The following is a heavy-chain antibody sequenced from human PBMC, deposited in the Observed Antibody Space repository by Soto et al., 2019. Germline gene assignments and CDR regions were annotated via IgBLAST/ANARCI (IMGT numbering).Heavy chain of an antibody. Sequence: QVQLLQSGAEVKKPGASVKVSCKASGYTFTGYFMHWVRQAPGQGLEWMGWINPYSGGADYAQSFQGRVTMIRDTSISTVYMELSRLRFDDTAVYYCARVIRGAYYNSPLDTWGQGTVVTVSS. V-gene: IGHV1-2*02. CDR2: INPYSGGA. CDR3: ARVIRGAYYNSPLDT. J-gene: IGHJ5*02. D-gene: IGHD3-10*01. CDR1: GYTFTGYF.